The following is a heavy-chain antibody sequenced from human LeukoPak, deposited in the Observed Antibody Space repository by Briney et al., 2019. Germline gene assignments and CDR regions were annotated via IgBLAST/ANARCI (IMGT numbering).Heavy chain of an antibody. J-gene: IGHJ4*02. Sequence: GGSLRLSCAASGFTFSSYAMSWVRQAPGEGLEWVSAISGSRGSTYYADSVKGRFTISRDNSKNTLYLQMNSLRAEDTAVYYCAKEIVGATGHGNDYWGQGTLVTVSS. CDR3: AKEIVGATGHGNDY. V-gene: IGHV3-23*01. D-gene: IGHD1-26*01. CDR2: ISGSRGST. CDR1: GFTFSSYA.